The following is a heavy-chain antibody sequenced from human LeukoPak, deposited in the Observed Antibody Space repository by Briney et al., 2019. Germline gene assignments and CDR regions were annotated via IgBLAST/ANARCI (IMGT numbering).Heavy chain of an antibody. Sequence: GGSLRLSCAASGFTFSSYSMNWVRQAPGKGLEWVSSISSSSSYIYYADSVKGRFTISRDNAKNSLYLQMNSLRAEDTAVYYCASNLDSSGWYPFGPWGQGTLVTVSS. CDR3: ASNLDSSGWYPFGP. D-gene: IGHD6-19*01. V-gene: IGHV3-21*01. J-gene: IGHJ5*02. CDR2: ISSSSSYI. CDR1: GFTFSSYS.